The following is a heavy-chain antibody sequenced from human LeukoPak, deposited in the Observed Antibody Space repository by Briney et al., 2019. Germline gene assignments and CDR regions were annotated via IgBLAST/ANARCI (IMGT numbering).Heavy chain of an antibody. V-gene: IGHV4-59*12. D-gene: IGHD2-2*01. CDR2: IYYSGST. CDR3: AGPTFYCSSTSCYDY. J-gene: IGHJ4*02. Sequence: SETLSLTCTVSGGSISSYYWSWIRQPPGKGLEWIGYIYYSGSTNYNPSLKSRVTISVDTSKNQFSLKLSSVTAADTAVYYCAGPTFYCSSTSCYDYWGQGTLVTVSS. CDR1: GGSISSYY.